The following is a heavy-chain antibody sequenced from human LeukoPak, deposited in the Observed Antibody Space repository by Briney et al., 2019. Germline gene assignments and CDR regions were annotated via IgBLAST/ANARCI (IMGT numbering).Heavy chain of an antibody. Sequence: GGSLRLSCAASGFTFSSYSMNWVRQAPGKGLEWVSSISSSSSYIYYADSVKGRFTISRDNAKDSLDLQMNSLRAEDTAVYYCAREGLYYDILTGYYPYYYGMDVWGQGTTVTVSS. CDR1: GFTFSSYS. D-gene: IGHD3-9*01. V-gene: IGHV3-21*01. CDR3: AREGLYYDILTGYYPYYYGMDV. J-gene: IGHJ6*02. CDR2: ISSSSSYI.